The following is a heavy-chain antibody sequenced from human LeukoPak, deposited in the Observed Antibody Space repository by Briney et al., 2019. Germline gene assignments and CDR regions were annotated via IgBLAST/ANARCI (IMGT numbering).Heavy chain of an antibody. J-gene: IGHJ4*02. CDR1: GYTFTGYY. Sequence: GASVKVSCKASGYTFTGYYMHWVRQAPGQGLEWMGWINPNSGGTNYAQKFQGWVTMTRDTSISTAYLQWSSLKASDTAMYYCARQVGKYYFDYWGQGTLVTVSS. D-gene: IGHD1-26*01. CDR3: ARQVGKYYFDY. V-gene: IGHV1-2*04. CDR2: INPNSGGT.